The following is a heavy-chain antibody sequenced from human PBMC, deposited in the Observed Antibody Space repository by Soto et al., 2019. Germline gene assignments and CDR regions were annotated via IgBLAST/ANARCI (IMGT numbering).Heavy chain of an antibody. CDR3: ASLISSGWFYDAFDI. Sequence: GGSLRLSCAASGFTFSRYWMSWVRQAPGKGLEWVANIKQDGSEKYYVDSVKGPFTISRDNAKNSLYLQMNSLRAEDTAVYYCASLISSGWFYDAFDIWGQGTMVTVSS. CDR1: GFTFSRYW. J-gene: IGHJ3*02. CDR2: IKQDGSEK. V-gene: IGHV3-7*05. D-gene: IGHD6-19*01.